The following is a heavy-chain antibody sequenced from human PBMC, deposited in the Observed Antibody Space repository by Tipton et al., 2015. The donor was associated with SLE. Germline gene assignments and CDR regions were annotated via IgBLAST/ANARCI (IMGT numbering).Heavy chain of an antibody. V-gene: IGHV3-7*01. D-gene: IGHD1-14*01. Sequence: GSLRLSCAATGFTFNNYWMSWVRQPPGRGLEWVANIKQDGTEKYYVDSVKGRFIISRDNAKNSLYLQMNSLRAEDTAVYYCTRDLTWSWEPGLSGQGFDIWGNGTMVTVSS. CDR1: GFTFNNYW. CDR3: TRDLTWSWEPGLSGQGFDI. CDR2: IKQDGTEK. J-gene: IGHJ3*02.